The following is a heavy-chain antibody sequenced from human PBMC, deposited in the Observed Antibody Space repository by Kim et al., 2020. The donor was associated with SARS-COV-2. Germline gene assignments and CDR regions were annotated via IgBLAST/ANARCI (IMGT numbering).Heavy chain of an antibody. CDR3: ASLMTTVTTVAGEPFDY. CDR2: INHSGST. J-gene: IGHJ4*02. D-gene: IGHD4-17*01. V-gene: IGHV4-34*01. Sequence: SETLSLTCAVYGGSFSGYYWSWIRQPPGKGLEWIGGINHSGSTNYNPSLKSRVTISVDTSKNQFSLKLSSVTAADTAVYYCASLMTTVTTVAGEPFDYWGQGTLVTVSS. CDR1: GGSFSGYY.